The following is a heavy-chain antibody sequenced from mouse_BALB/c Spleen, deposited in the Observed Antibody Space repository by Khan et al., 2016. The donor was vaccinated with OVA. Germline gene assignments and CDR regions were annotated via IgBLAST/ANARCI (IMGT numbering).Heavy chain of an antibody. D-gene: IGHD4-1*01. V-gene: IGHV3-2*02. CDR3: ASDLGRYYALDY. J-gene: IGHJ4*01. CDR2: ISYSGST. CDR1: GYSITSDYA. Sequence: EVKLEVSGPGLVKPSQSLSLTCTVTGYSITSDYAWNWIRQFPGNKVEWMGNISYSGSTTYNPTLKSRISITRDTSKDQIFLQLKSVTSEDTATYYCASDLGRYYALDYWGQGTSVTVSS.